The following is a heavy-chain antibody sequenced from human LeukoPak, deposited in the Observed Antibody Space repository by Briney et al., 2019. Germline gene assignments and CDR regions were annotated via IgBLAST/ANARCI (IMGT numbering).Heavy chain of an antibody. J-gene: IGHJ4*02. CDR2: IYYTGST. CDR3: ARFSQYYDSPTHYLDY. D-gene: IGHD2/OR15-2a*01. CDR1: GGSINNYY. Sequence: SETLSLTCTVSGGSINNYYWSWVRQPPGAGLEWLAYIYYTGSTNYNPSLKTRLTISVDTSKNQFSLRLNSVTAADTAVYYRARFSQYYDSPTHYLDYWGQGILVTVSS. V-gene: IGHV4-59*08.